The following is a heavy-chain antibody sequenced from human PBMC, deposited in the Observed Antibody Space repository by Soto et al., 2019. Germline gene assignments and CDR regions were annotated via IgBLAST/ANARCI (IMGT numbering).Heavy chain of an antibody. CDR3: AREGVRGMDV. CDR2: MNPNSGNT. V-gene: IGHV1-8*01. D-gene: IGHD3-16*01. Sequence: QVQLVQSGAEVKKPGASVKVSCKASGYTFTSYDINWVRQATGQGLESMGWMNPNSGNTGYAQKSHGRGTMTRNTSISTAYMELSSLRAEDTVLYYCAREGVRGMDVCGQGTTVTVSS. CDR1: GYTFTSYD. J-gene: IGHJ6*02.